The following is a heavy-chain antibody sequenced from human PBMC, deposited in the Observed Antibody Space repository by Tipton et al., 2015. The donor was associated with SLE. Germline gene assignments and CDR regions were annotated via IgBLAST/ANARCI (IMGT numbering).Heavy chain of an antibody. CDR1: GYSFSDYW. CDR2: IYPGDSDT. V-gene: IGHV5-51*01. Sequence: VQLVQSGAEVKKPGESLKISCKASGYSFSDYWIAWVRQMPGKGLEWMGIIYPGDSDTRYSPSFQGRVTISADKYTSTAYLQWSSLKASEIAMYYCVRQEEQLGRVDYWGQGTLVTVSS. CDR3: VRQEEQLGRVDY. J-gene: IGHJ4*02. D-gene: IGHD6-6*01.